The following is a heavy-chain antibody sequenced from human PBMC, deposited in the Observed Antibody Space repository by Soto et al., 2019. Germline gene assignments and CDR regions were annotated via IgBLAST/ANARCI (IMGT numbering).Heavy chain of an antibody. CDR3: ARERPDGSRLDP. J-gene: IGHJ5*02. CDR1: GGSISSGDYY. CDR2: IYYSGST. Sequence: QVQLQESGPGLVKPSQTLSLTCTVSGGSISSGDYYWSWLRQPPGKGLEWIGYIYYSGSTCYNPSLKGRVTISVDTSKNQFSLKLSSVTAADTAVYYCARERPDGSRLDPWGQGTLVTVSS. D-gene: IGHD6-13*01. V-gene: IGHV4-30-4*01.